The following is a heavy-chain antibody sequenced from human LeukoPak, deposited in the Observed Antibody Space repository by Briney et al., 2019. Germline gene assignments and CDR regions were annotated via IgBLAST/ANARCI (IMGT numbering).Heavy chain of an antibody. CDR1: GFTFSNYN. J-gene: IGHJ4*02. V-gene: IGHV3-21*01. CDR3: ARRRYGQRDY. D-gene: IGHD5-18*01. CDR2: ITSGSTYI. Sequence: GGSLRLSCAASGFTFSNYNMDWVRQAPGKGLEWVSSITSGSTYIYYADPVKGRFTISRDDAKNSLFLQMDSLRAEDTAVYYCARRRYGQRDYWGQGTLVTVSS.